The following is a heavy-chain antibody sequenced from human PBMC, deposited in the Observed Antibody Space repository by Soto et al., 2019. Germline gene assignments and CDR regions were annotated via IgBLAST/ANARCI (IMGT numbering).Heavy chain of an antibody. D-gene: IGHD2-15*01. CDR3: ERAQSQRYCSCGSCYSLYYYYYLDV. J-gene: IGHJ6*03. Sequence: PGGSLRLSCAASGFTVSSKYMTWVRQAPGKGLEWVSLIQSGGTTYYADSVKGRFTISRDTSENTLHLQMDSLRVEDTAVYYCERAQSQRYCSCGSCYSLYYYYYLDVWGKGTTVTVSS. CDR2: IQSGGTT. CDR1: GFTVSSKY. V-gene: IGHV3-66*01.